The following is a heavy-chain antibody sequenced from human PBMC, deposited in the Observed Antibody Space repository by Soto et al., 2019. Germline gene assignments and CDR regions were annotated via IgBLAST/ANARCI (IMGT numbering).Heavy chain of an antibody. J-gene: IGHJ5*02. D-gene: IGHD4-4*01. V-gene: IGHV4-61*01. Sequence: NPSETLSLTCTVSGGSVSSGSYYWSWIRQPPGKGLEWIGYIYYSGSTNYNPSLKSRVTISVDTSKNQFSLKLSSVTAADTAVYYCASGLQFGWFDPWGQGTLVTVSS. CDR2: IYYSGST. CDR1: GGSVSSGSYY. CDR3: ASGLQFGWFDP.